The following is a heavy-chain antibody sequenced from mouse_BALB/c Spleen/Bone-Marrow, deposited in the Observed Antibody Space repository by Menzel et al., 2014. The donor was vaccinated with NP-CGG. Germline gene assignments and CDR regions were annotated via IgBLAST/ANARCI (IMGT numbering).Heavy chain of an antibody. Sequence: QLQQSGPELARPGASVKMSCKASGYTFTDTWIHWIKQRPGQGLEWIGYINPSTGYAEYNQNFKDKATLTVDKSSSTAYMQLSSLTSEDSAVYYCARDYWGQGTTLTVSS. V-gene: IGHV1-4*01. CDR1: GYTFTDTW. J-gene: IGHJ2*01. CDR2: INPSTGYA. CDR3: ARDY.